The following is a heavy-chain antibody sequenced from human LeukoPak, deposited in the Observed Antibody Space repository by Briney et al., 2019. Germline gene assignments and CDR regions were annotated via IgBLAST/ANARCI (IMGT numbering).Heavy chain of an antibody. V-gene: IGHV1-18*01. CDR2: ISAYNGNS. J-gene: IGHJ4*02. CDR1: GYTFNTHS. D-gene: IGHD6-6*01. Sequence: ASVKVSCKASGYTFNTHSINWVRQAPGQGLEWTGGISAYNGNSKYAQKFHGRVTMTADTSTSTAYMDLRTLRSDDTAVYFCARGRYAASSVFDFWGQGTLVTVSS. CDR3: ARGRYAASSVFDF.